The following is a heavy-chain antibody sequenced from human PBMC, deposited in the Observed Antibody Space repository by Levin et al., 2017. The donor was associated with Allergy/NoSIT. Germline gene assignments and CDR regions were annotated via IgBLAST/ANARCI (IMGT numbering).Heavy chain of an antibody. D-gene: IGHD4-17*01. Sequence: SETLSLTCTVSGASISRGGYYWSWIRQPAGKGLEWIGRIFTSGSTNYNPSLKSRVTISLDTSKNQFSLRLTSVTAADTAVYYCARDPYYPYGDFWFDPWGQGALVTVSS. CDR1: GASISRGGYY. CDR3: ARDPYYPYGDFWFDP. V-gene: IGHV4-61*02. CDR2: IFTSGST. J-gene: IGHJ5*02.